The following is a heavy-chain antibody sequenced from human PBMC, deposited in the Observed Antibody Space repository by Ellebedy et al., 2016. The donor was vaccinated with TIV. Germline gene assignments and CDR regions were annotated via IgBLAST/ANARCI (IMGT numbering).Heavy chain of an antibody. CDR2: ISGSGGST. Sequence: GESLKISCAASGFSFSSYAMSWVRQAPGKGLEWVSLISGSGGSTYYADSAKGRFTISRDNSKNTVSLQLNSLGAEDTAVYYCAIGAGVFDYWGQGTLVTVSS. V-gene: IGHV3-23*01. CDR3: AIGAGVFDY. CDR1: GFSFSSYA. D-gene: IGHD6-19*01. J-gene: IGHJ4*02.